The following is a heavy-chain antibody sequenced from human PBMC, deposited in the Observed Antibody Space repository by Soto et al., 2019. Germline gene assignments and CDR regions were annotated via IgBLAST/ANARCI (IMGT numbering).Heavy chain of an antibody. V-gene: IGHV4-30-4*01. D-gene: IGHD2-2*03. CDR1: GGSISSGDYY. J-gene: IGHJ4*02. Sequence: PSETLSLTCTVSGGSISSGDYYWSWIRQPPGKGLEWIGYIYYSGSTYYNPSLKSRVTISIDTSKNQFSLQLSSVTAADTAVYFCARVDNVSINDFDYLGQGTLVTVSS. CDR3: ARVDNVSINDFDY. CDR2: IYYSGST.